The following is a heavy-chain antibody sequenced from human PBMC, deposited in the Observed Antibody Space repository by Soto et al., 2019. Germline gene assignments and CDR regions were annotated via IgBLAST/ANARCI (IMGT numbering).Heavy chain of an antibody. J-gene: IGHJ4*02. V-gene: IGHV3-53*01. CDR3: ARVTKTLVDQFDY. CDR1: GLRVSGSY. D-gene: IGHD3-10*01. CDR2: IYSGGCT. Sequence: GGSLRLSCAAAGLRVSGSYMYLVRPAPGKGLEWVSVIYSGGCTDYAASVKGRFTISSDNSKNILYLQMNSLRAEDTAGYYCARVTKTLVDQFDYWGQGNPVTVSS.